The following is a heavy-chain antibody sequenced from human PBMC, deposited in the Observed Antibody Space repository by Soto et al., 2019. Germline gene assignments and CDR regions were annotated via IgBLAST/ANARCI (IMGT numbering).Heavy chain of an antibody. J-gene: IGHJ5*02. CDR3: ARTYYDFWSGLGIDP. V-gene: IGHV4-31*03. CDR2: IYYSGTT. D-gene: IGHD3-3*01. CDR1: GGSISSGGYY. Sequence: QVQLQESGPGLVKPSQTLSLTCTVSGGSISSGGYYWSWIRQHPGKGLEWIGYIYYSGTTYYNPSLKSRVTIAVDTSKNHFSLKLSSVTVADTAVYYCARTYYDFWSGLGIDPWGQGTLVTVSS.